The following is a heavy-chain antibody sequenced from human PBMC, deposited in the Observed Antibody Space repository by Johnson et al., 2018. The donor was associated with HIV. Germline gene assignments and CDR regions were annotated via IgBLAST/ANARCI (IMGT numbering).Heavy chain of an antibody. Sequence: EVQLVESGGGVVQPGRSLRLSCAASGFTVSSNYMSWVRQAPGKGLEWVSVIYSGGSTYYADSVKGRFTISRDNSKNTLYLQMNSLRAEDTAVYYCARVRWELPDDAVDIWGQGTMVTVSS. J-gene: IGHJ3*02. D-gene: IGHD1-26*01. CDR1: GFTVSSNY. CDR3: ARVRWELPDDAVDI. CDR2: IYSGGST. V-gene: IGHV3-66*01.